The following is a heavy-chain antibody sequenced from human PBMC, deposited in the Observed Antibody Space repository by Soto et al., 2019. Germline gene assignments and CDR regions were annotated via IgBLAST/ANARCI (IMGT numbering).Heavy chain of an antibody. CDR2: IYYSGST. V-gene: IGHV4-31*03. CDR1: GGSISSGGYY. D-gene: IGHD3-22*01. J-gene: IGHJ4*02. CDR3: ARAAEDYYDSSAEYPFDY. Sequence: SETLSLTCTVSGGSISSGGYYWSWIRQHPGKGLEWIGYIYYSGSTYYNPSLKSRVTISVDTSKNQFSLKLSSVTAADTAVYYCARAAEDYYDSSAEYPFDYWGQGTLVTVSS.